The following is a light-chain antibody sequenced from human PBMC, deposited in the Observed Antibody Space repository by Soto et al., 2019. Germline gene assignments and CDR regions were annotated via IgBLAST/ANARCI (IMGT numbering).Light chain of an antibody. J-gene: IGLJ2*01. CDR1: STDVDDYEY. V-gene: IGLV2-14*03. Sequence: QSVLTQPASVSGSPGQSITISCTGTSTDVDDYEYVSWYQQHPGTAPKLIISDVSNRPSGVSHRFSGSKSGNTASLTISGLQSGVEADYYCSSYPRTTDTLLFGGGTKLTVL. CDR3: SSYPRTTDTLL. CDR2: DVS.